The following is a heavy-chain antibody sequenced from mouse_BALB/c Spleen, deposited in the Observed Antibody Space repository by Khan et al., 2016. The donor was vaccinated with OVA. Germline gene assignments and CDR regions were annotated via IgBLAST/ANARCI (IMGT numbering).Heavy chain of an antibody. J-gene: IGHJ2*01. CDR1: GYTFTTYW. V-gene: IGHV1-7*01. CDR2: INPTSGIT. Sequence: VQRVESGAELAKPGASVKMSCKASGYTFTTYWMHWVKQRPGQGLEWIGYINPTSGITDYNQKFKDKATLTADKSSSTAYMQLSSLTADDSAGYYCARDSIDYWGQGTTLTVSS. CDR3: ARDSIDY.